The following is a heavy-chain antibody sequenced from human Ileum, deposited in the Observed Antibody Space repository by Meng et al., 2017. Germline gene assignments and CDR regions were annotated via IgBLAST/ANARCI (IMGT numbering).Heavy chain of an antibody. Sequence: QEQLVQSGAEMKKPGSSVKVSCKASGGTFTTNTFNWVRLAPGQGLEWLGQIIPMFDTANYAQKFQGRVTLTADKSTRTAFMELSSLRSEDTAVYYCARQYCSSSSCYLIDDWGHGILVTVSS. V-gene: IGHV1-69*06. CDR1: GGTFTTNT. J-gene: IGHJ4*01. D-gene: IGHD2-2*01. CDR2: IIPMFDTA. CDR3: ARQYCSSSSCYLIDD.